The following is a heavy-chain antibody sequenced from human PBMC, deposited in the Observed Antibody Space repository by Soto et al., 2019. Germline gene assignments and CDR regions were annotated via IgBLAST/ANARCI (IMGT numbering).Heavy chain of an antibody. Sequence: EVQLLESGGGLVQPGGSLRLSCAASGFTFSSYAMSWVRQAPGKGLEWVSAISGSGGSTYYADSVKGRFTISRDNSKNTRYLQMHSLRAEDTAVYYCAKDLALTLWFGELSSLTFDYWGQGTLVTVSS. CDR2: ISGSGGST. V-gene: IGHV3-23*01. CDR3: AKDLALTLWFGELSSLTFDY. D-gene: IGHD3-10*01. J-gene: IGHJ4*02. CDR1: GFTFSSYA.